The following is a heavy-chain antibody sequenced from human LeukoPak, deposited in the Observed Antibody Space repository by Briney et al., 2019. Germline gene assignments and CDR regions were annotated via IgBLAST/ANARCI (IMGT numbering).Heavy chain of an antibody. D-gene: IGHD3-10*01. J-gene: IGHJ5*02. CDR2: MNPNSGNT. Sequence: ASVKVSCKASGYTFTRYDINWVRQATGQGLEWMGWMNPNSGNTGYAQKFQGRVTMTRNTSISTAYMELSSLRSEDTAVYYCASRYVPYDNGSGEYWFDPWGQGTLVTVSS. CDR1: GYTFTRYD. V-gene: IGHV1-8*01. CDR3: ASRYVPYDNGSGEYWFDP.